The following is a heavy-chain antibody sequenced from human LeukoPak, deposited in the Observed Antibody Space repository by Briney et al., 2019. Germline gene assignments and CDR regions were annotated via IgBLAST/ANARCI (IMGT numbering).Heavy chain of an antibody. CDR1: GFTFDDYA. CDR2: ISWNSGSI. D-gene: IGHD6-19*01. Sequence: TGGSLRLSCAASGFTFDDYAMHWVRQAPGKGLEWVSGISWNSGSIGYADSVKGRFTISRDNAKNSLYLQMNSLRAEDTALYYCAKVGSGEVRWGQGTLVTVSS. J-gene: IGHJ4*02. CDR3: AKVGSGEVR. V-gene: IGHV3-9*01.